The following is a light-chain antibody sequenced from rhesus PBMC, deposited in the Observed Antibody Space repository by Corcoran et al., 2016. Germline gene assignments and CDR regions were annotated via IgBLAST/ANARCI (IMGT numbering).Light chain of an antibody. CDR1: QSVGSH. Sequence: ETVVTQSPATLSLSPGEKATLSCRASQSVGSHLAWYQQQPGQAPRLRIYGATSRATGIPDRFSGTGSGTEFTLTISSLEPEDVGVYYCQQSSNLWTFGQGTKVEIK. CDR3: QQSSNLWT. J-gene: IGKJ1*01. V-gene: IGKV3-24*04. CDR2: GAT.